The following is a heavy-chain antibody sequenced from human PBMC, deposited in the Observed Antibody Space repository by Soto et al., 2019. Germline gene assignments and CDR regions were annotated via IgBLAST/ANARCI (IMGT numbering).Heavy chain of an antibody. CDR1: GGSISSYY. J-gene: IGHJ4*02. Sequence: PSETLSLTCTVSGGSISSYYWSWIRQPPGKGLEWIGFIHYTGRTSYNPSLKSRITVSLDKSKNQFSLSLSSATAADTAVYYCARHVHSSGNEAFDYWGQGTLVTVSS. V-gene: IGHV4-59*08. D-gene: IGHD1-1*01. CDR2: IHYTGRT. CDR3: ARHVHSSGNEAFDY.